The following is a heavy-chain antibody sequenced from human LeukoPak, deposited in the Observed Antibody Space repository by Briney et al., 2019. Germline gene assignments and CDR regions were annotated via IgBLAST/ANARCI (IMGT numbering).Heavy chain of an antibody. CDR1: GGSISSYY. CDR2: IYYSGST. V-gene: IGHV4-59*01. Sequence: SETLSLTCTVSGGSISSYYWSWIRQPPGKGPEWIGYIYYSGSTNYNPSLKSRVTISVDTSKNQFSLKLSSVTAADTAVYYCARGARRDGYNPPNFDYWGQGTLVTVSS. CDR3: ARGARRDGYNPPNFDY. D-gene: IGHD5-24*01. J-gene: IGHJ4*02.